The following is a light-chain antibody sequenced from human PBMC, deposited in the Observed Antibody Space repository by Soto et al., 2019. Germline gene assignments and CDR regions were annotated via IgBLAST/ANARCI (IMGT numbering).Light chain of an antibody. J-gene: IGLJ1*01. V-gene: IGLV2-14*01. CDR1: SSDVGGYNY. CDR2: EVS. CDR3: SSYTSSSTQV. Sequence: QSALTQPAPMSGSPGQSITISCTGTSSDVGGYNYVSWYQQHPGKAPKLMIYEVSNRPSGVSNRFSGSKSGNTASLTISGLQAEDEADYYCSSYTSSSTQVFGTGTKVTVL.